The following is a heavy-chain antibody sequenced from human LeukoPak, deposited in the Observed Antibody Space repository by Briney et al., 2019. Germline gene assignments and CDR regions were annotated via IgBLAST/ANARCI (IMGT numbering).Heavy chain of an antibody. V-gene: IGHV3-48*03. CDR3: ARDNGTPTEDYGMDV. D-gene: IGHD2-8*01. J-gene: IGHJ6*02. CDR1: GFTFSSYE. Sequence: GGSLTFSCAASGFTFSSYEMNWVRQAPGKGLEWVSYISNIGSTIYYADSVKGRFTSSRDNAKNSLYLQMNSLRAEDTAVYYCARDNGTPTEDYGMDVWGQGTTVTVSS. CDR2: ISNIGSTI.